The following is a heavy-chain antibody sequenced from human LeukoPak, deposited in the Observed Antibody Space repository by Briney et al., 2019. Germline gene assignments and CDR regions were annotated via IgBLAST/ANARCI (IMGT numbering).Heavy chain of an antibody. Sequence: GGSLRLSCAASGFTFSLYEMNWVRQAPGKGLEWVSYISSSGSTIYYADSVKGRFTISRDNAKNSLYLQMNSLRAEDTAVYYCARDLTVTTGDYWGQGTLVTVSS. CDR1: GFTFSLYE. V-gene: IGHV3-48*03. CDR3: ARDLTVTTGDY. CDR2: ISSSGSTI. J-gene: IGHJ4*02. D-gene: IGHD4-17*01.